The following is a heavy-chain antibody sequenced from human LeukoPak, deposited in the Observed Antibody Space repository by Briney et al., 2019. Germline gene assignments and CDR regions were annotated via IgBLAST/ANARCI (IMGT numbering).Heavy chain of an antibody. Sequence: PGRSLRLSCAASGFTFSSYAMHWVRQAPGKGLEGVAVISYDGSNKYYADSVKGRFTISRDNSKNTLYLQMNSLRAEDTAVYYCARDTSWDYYGSGSYLGDYWGQGTLVTVSS. D-gene: IGHD3-10*01. V-gene: IGHV3-30-3*01. CDR1: GFTFSSYA. J-gene: IGHJ4*02. CDR2: ISYDGSNK. CDR3: ARDTSWDYYGSGSYLGDY.